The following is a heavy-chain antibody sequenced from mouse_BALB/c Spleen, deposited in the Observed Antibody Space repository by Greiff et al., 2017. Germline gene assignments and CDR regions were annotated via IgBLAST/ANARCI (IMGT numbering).Heavy chain of an antibody. CDR3: ARDAYGNYYFDY. V-gene: IGHV7-3*02. CDR1: GFTFTDYY. J-gene: IGHJ2*01. Sequence: EVQVVESGGGLVQPGGSLRLSCATSGFTFTDYYMSWVRQPPGKALEWLGFIRNKANGYTTEYSASVKGRFTISRDNSQSILYLQMNTLRAEDSATYYCARDAYGNYYFDYWGQGTTLTVSS. D-gene: IGHD2-1*01. CDR2: IRNKANGYTT.